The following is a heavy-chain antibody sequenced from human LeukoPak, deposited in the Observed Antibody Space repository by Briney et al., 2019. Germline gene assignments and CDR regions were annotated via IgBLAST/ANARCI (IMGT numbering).Heavy chain of an antibody. V-gene: IGHV3-48*03. CDR1: GFSFSNYV. CDR2: ITASSATI. D-gene: IGHD5-12*01. J-gene: IGHJ5*02. Sequence: GGSLRLSCAASGFSFSNYVMIGVRQAPGEGLEWISYITASSATIYYADSVKGRFTISKDNDKHSLYLQMIGVRGEDGAVYHCEKGPGARGPFNCFDLWGQGTLVTVSS. CDR3: EKGPGARGPFNCFDL.